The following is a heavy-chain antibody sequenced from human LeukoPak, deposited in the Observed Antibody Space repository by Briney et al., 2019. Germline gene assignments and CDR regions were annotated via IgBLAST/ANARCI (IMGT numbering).Heavy chain of an antibody. Sequence: ASVKVSCKASGYTFTSYAMHWVRQAPGQRLEWMGWINAGNGNTKYSQKFQGRVTITRDTSASTAYMELSSLRSEDTAVYYCASLSRVDCTNGVCYYFDYWGQGTLVTVSS. V-gene: IGHV1-3*01. CDR2: INAGNGNT. D-gene: IGHD2-8*01. CDR1: GYTFTSYA. CDR3: ASLSRVDCTNGVCYYFDY. J-gene: IGHJ4*02.